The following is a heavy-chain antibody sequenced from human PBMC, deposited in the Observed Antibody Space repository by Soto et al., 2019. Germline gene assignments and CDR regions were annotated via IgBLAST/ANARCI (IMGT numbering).Heavy chain of an antibody. D-gene: IGHD2-2*01. V-gene: IGHV4-31*03. CDR2: IYYSGST. J-gene: IGHJ3*02. CDR3: ARVRGYCISTSCYAGQAFDI. Sequence: PSETLSLTCTVSGGSISSGGYYWSWIRQHPGKGLEWIGYIYYSGSTYYNPSLKSRVTISVDTSKNQFSLKLSSVTAADTAVYYCARVRGYCISTSCYAGQAFDIWGQGTMVTVSS. CDR1: GGSISSGGYY.